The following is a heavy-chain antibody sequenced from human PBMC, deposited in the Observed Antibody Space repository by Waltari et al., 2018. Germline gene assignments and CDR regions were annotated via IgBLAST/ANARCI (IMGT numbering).Heavy chain of an antibody. V-gene: IGHV4-59*01. J-gene: IGHJ3*02. CDR3: AREGGYCSGGSCQGSDAFDI. Sequence: QVQLQESGPGLVKPSETLSLTCTVSGGSISSYYWSWIRQPPGKGLEWIGYIYYSGSTNYNPYRKSRVTISVDTSKNQFSLKLSSVTAADTAVYYCAREGGYCSGGSCQGSDAFDIWGQGTMVTVSS. D-gene: IGHD2-15*01. CDR2: IYYSGST. CDR1: GGSISSYY.